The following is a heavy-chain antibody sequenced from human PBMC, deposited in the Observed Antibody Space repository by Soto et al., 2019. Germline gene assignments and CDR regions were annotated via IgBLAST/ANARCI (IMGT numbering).Heavy chain of an antibody. Sequence: XGSLRLSCAASGVTFSSYSMNWVRQAPGKGLEWVSSIISSSSYIYYADSVKGRFTISRDNAKNSLYLQMNSLRAEDTAVYYCARDRREEQRDTAMVYYFDSWGQGTLVTVSS. D-gene: IGHD5-18*01. V-gene: IGHV3-21*01. CDR3: ARDRREEQRDTAMVYYFDS. J-gene: IGHJ4*02. CDR2: IISSSSYI. CDR1: GVTFSSYS.